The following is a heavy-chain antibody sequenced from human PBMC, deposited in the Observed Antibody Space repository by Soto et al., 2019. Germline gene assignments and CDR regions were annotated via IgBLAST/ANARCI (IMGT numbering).Heavy chain of an antibody. CDR3: ARERGITVTTEGNFEF. Sequence: QVQLVQSGAEVKRSGSSVKVSCKISGDSFTNYAISWVRQAPGQGLEWMGGIIPVFGSANYAQKFQGRLTITADASTRTAFMELSSLRVEDAALYFCARERGITVTTEGNFEFWGQGTLVIVSS. D-gene: IGHD1-7*01. CDR2: IIPVFGSA. J-gene: IGHJ4*02. CDR1: GDSFTNYA. V-gene: IGHV1-69*01.